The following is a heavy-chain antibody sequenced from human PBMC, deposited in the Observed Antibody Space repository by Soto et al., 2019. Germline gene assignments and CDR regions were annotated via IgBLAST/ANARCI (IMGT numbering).Heavy chain of an antibody. D-gene: IGHD3-10*01. CDR1: GFTFSSYG. V-gene: IGHV3-30*18. CDR2: VSYDGSNK. CDR3: AKSMVRGVITNIDY. J-gene: IGHJ4*02. Sequence: QVQLVESGGGVVQPGRSLRLSCAASGFTFSSYGMHWFRQAPGQGLEWVSVVSYDGSNKYYADSVKGRFTISSDKSKNTRYLQMNSLRAEDTAVYYCAKSMVRGVITNIDYWGQGTLVTVSS.